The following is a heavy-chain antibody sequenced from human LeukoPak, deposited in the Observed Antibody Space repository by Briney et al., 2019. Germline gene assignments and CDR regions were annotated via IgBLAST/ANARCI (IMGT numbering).Heavy chain of an antibody. CDR1: GFTFRSYW. J-gene: IGHJ5*02. D-gene: IGHD1-26*01. Sequence: GGSLRLSCAASGFTFRSYWMKWVRQAPGKGLEWVANIKEDGSKKYYVDSVKGRFTISRDNAENSLYLQMNSLRVEDTAVYYCARGSAWERGSYDHWGQGTLVTVSS. CDR3: ARGSAWERGSYDH. CDR2: IKEDGSKK. V-gene: IGHV3-7*05.